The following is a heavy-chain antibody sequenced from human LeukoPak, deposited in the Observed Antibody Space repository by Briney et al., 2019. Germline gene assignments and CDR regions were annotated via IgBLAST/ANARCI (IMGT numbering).Heavy chain of an antibody. V-gene: IGHV3-11*01. CDR2: ISSSGSTI. J-gene: IGHJ6*03. CDR1: GFTFSDYY. D-gene: IGHD5-18*01. Sequence: GGSLRLSCAASGFTFSDYYMSWIRQAPGKRLERVSYISSSGSTIYYADSVKGRFTIYRDNAKNSLYLQMNSLRAEDTAVYYCARARNHSYGYYYYYYMDVWGKGTTVTVSS. CDR3: ARARNHSYGYYYYYYMDV.